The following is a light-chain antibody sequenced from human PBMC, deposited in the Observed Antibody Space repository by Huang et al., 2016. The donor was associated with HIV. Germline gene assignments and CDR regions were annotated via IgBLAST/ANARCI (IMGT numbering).Light chain of an antibody. V-gene: IGKV3-15*01. CDR3: QQYNNWPPVT. Sequence: EIVMTQSPATLSVSPGERASLSCRASQSVGTNLAWFQQTPGQAPRLLIYGASYRPTGIPTRFSGSGSGREFTLTISGLQSEDSAVYYCQQYNNWPPVTFGGGTKVEIK. CDR2: GAS. CDR1: QSVGTN. J-gene: IGKJ4*01.